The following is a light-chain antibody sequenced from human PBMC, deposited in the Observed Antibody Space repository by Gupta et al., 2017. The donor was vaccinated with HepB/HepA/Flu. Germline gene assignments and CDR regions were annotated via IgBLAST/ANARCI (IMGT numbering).Light chain of an antibody. Sequence: QSVLTQPPSASGAPGQGVTISCSGGSSNIGRNTVKWYQHLPGTAPKLIMYHNNQRPSGVPDRFSGSKSGTSASLAISGLQSEDEADYYCAVWDDSLIGGQFGGGTKLTVL. CDR1: SSNIGRNT. CDR2: HNN. V-gene: IGLV1-44*01. J-gene: IGLJ2*01. CDR3: AVWDDSLIGGQ.